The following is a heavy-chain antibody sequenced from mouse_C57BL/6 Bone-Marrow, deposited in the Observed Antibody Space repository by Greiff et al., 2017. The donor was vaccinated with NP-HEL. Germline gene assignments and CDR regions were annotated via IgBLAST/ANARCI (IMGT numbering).Heavy chain of an antibody. Sequence: EVQLVESGGGLVKPGGSLKLSCAASGFTFSSYAMSWVRQTPEQRLEWVATISDGGSYTYYPDNVQGRFTISRDNSKNNLYLQMSHLKSEDTAMDYCARGAPYGNPFAYWGQGTLVTVSA. CDR1: GFTFSSYA. CDR3: ARGAPYGNPFAY. J-gene: IGHJ3*01. CDR2: ISDGGSYT. D-gene: IGHD2-1*01. V-gene: IGHV5-4*01.